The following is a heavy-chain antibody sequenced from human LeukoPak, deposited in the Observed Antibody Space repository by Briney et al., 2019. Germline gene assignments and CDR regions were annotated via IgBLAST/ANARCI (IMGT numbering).Heavy chain of an antibody. D-gene: IGHD5-24*01. V-gene: IGHV1-69*13. CDR2: IIPIFGTA. J-gene: IGHJ3*02. CDR3: ARRGDGYKTLGAYAFDI. CDR1: GGTFSSYA. Sequence: ASVKVSCKASGGTFSSYAISWVRQAPGQGLEWMGGIIPIFGTANYAQKLQGRVTITADESTSTAYMELSSLRSEDTAVYYCARRGDGYKTLGAYAFDIWGQGTMVTVSS.